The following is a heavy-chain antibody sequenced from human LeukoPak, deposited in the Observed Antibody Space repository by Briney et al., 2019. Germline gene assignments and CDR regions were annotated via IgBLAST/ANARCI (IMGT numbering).Heavy chain of an antibody. CDR2: IRYDGSNK. CDR3: AKATGVVVVAADDY. CDR1: GFTFSSYG. Sequence: PGGSLRLSCAASGFTFSSYGMHWVRQAPGKGLEWVAFIRYDGSNKYYADSVKGRFTISRDNSKNTLYLQMDSLRAEDTAVYYCAKATGVVVVAADDYWGQGTLVTVSS. D-gene: IGHD2-15*01. J-gene: IGHJ4*02. V-gene: IGHV3-30*02.